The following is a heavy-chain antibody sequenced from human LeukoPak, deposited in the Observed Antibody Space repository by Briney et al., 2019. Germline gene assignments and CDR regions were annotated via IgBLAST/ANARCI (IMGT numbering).Heavy chain of an antibody. J-gene: IGHJ4*02. CDR2: ISGSGGST. CDR1: GFTFSSYA. D-gene: IGHD1-14*01. CDR3: AKPARTDYTDY. Sequence: GGTLRLSCAASGFTFSSYAMNWVRQAPGKGLEWVSAISGSGGSTYYADSVKGRFTISRDNSKNTLYLQMNSLRAEETAVYYWAKPARTDYTDYWGQGTLVTVSS. V-gene: IGHV3-23*01.